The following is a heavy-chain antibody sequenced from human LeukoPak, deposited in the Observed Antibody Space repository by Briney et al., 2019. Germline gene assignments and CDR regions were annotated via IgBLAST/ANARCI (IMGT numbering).Heavy chain of an antibody. D-gene: IGHD3-16*01. CDR3: ARERRGEGREFDY. Sequence: GGSLRLSCAASGFTFSSYSMNWVRQAPGKGLEWVSYISSSSSTIYYADSVKGRFTISRDNAKNSLYLQMNSLRAEDTAVYYCARERRGEGREFDYWGQGTLVTVSS. V-gene: IGHV3-48*04. CDR1: GFTFSSYS. CDR2: ISSSSSTI. J-gene: IGHJ4*02.